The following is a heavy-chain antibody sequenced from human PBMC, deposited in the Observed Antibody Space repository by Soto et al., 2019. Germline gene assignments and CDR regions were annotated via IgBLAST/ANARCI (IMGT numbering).Heavy chain of an antibody. J-gene: IGHJ2*01. CDR3: ARGAGGSYDILTGYYIGWYFDL. CDR2: IYSGGST. D-gene: IGHD3-9*01. CDR1: GFTVSSNY. V-gene: IGHV3-53*04. Sequence: EVQLVESGGGLVQPGGSLRLSCAASGFTVSSNYMSWVRQAPGKGLEWVSVIYSGGSTYYADSVKGRFTISRHNSKNTLYLQMNSLRDEDTAVYYCARGAGGSYDILTGYYIGWYFDLWGRGTLVTVSS.